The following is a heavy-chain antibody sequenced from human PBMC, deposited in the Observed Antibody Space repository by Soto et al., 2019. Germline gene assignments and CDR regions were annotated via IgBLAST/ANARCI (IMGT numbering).Heavy chain of an antibody. V-gene: IGHV5-51*01. CDR3: ERQRFRGLGSSGWKNYYYYGMDV. CDR1: GYSFTSYW. Sequence: GESLKISCKGSGYSFTSYWIGWVRQVPGKGLEWMGIIYPGDSDTSYSPSFQGQVTISADKSISTAYLQWSSLKASDTAMYYSERQRFRGLGSSGWKNYYYYGMDVWGHGTTATVSS. CDR2: IYPGDSDT. D-gene: IGHD6-19*01. J-gene: IGHJ6*02.